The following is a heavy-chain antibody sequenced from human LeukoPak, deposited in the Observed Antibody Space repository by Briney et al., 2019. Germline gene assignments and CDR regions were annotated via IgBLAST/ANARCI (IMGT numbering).Heavy chain of an antibody. CDR2: ISWNSGSI. J-gene: IGHJ4*02. Sequence: GRSLRLSCAASGFTFDDYAMHWVRHAPGKGLEWVSGISWNSGSIGYADSVKGRFTISRDNAKNSLYLQMNSLRAEDMALYYCAKSGSASTSSFFDYWGQGTLVTVSS. V-gene: IGHV3-9*03. CDR3: AKSGSASTSSFFDY. D-gene: IGHD2-2*01. CDR1: GFTFDDYA.